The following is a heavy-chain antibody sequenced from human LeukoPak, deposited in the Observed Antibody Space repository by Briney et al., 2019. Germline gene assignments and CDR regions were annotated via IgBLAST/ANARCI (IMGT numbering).Heavy chain of an antibody. D-gene: IGHD3-22*01. Sequence: GGSLRLSCAASGFTFSNYWMHCVRQAPGKGLVWVSRINSDGINISYADSVKGRFTISRDNAKNTLNLQMNSLRAEDTAVYYCARDLGQYYDTSDNWFDPWGQGTLVTVPS. CDR1: GFTFSNYW. V-gene: IGHV3-74*01. J-gene: IGHJ5*02. CDR3: ARDLGQYYDTSDNWFDP. CDR2: INSDGINI.